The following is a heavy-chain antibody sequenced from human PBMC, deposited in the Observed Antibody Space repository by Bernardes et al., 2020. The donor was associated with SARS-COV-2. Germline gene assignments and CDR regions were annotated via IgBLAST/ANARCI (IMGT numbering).Heavy chain of an antibody. J-gene: IGHJ4*02. D-gene: IGHD3-9*01. Sequence: SETLSLTCIVSGGSISSSNHYWGWIRQPPGKGLEWIGSVYYSGSTYYNPSLKSRITVSVDTSKKQFSLNLNSVTAADTAVYYCSRQYYDILSGYLYFFDYWGQGTLVTVSS. CDR2: VYYSGST. CDR3: SRQYYDILSGYLYFFDY. CDR1: GGSISSSNHY. V-gene: IGHV4-39*01.